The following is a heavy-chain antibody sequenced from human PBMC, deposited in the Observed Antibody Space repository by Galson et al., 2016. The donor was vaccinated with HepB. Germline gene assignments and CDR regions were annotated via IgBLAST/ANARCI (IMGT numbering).Heavy chain of an antibody. CDR3: ARGPRIVGATATVVY. Sequence: SVKVSCKASGYPFTSYGISWVRQAPGQGLEWMGWINVYNDNADSAQKFQGRVTMTTDTSTNTAYMELRSLTSDDTAVYYCARGPRIVGATATVVYWGQGTLVTVSS. J-gene: IGHJ4*02. CDR1: GYPFTSYG. CDR2: INVYNDNA. D-gene: IGHD1-26*01. V-gene: IGHV1-18*01.